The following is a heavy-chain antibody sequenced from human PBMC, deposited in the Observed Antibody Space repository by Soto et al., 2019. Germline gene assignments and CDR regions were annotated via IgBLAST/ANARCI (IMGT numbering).Heavy chain of an antibody. CDR1: GYTFTSYG. CDR3: AREAWSSGYYYDYYYYGMDV. Sequence: QVPLVQSGAEVKKPGASVKVSCKASGYTFTSYGISWVRQAPGQGLEWMGWISAYNGNTNYAQKLQGRVTMTTDTSTSTAYMELRSLRSDDTAVYYCAREAWSSGYYYDYYYYGMDVWGQGTTVTVSS. V-gene: IGHV1-18*01. J-gene: IGHJ6*02. CDR2: ISAYNGNT. D-gene: IGHD3-22*01.